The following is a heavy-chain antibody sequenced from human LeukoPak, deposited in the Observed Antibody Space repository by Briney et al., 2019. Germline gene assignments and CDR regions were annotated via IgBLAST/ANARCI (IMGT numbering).Heavy chain of an antibody. CDR1: GGSISSYY. CDR3: ARGGNLFCGGNCYSNKPLSIDY. V-gene: IGHV4-59*01. D-gene: IGHD2-21*02. J-gene: IGHJ4*02. CDR2: IYYSGST. Sequence: SETLSLTSTVSGGSISSYYWSWLRPPPGKGLEWVGYIYYSGSTNYNPSLKSGVTILVDTSTNQVSVKLSSVTPADTSVYYCARGGNLFCGGNCYSNKPLSIDYWGQGTLVTVSS.